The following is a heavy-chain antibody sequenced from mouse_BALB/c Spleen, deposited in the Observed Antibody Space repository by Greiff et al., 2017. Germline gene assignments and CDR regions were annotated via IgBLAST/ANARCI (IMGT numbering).Heavy chain of an antibody. J-gene: IGHJ4*01. CDR2: IDPANGNT. V-gene: IGHV14-3*02. Sequence: VQLQQSGAELVKPGASVKLSCTASGFNIKDTYMHWVKQRPEQGLEWIGRIDPANGNTKYDPKFQGKATITADTSSNTAYLQLSSLTSEDTAVYYCARENYYGPYAMDYWGQGTSVTVSS. D-gene: IGHD1-1*01. CDR3: ARENYYGPYAMDY. CDR1: GFNIKDTY.